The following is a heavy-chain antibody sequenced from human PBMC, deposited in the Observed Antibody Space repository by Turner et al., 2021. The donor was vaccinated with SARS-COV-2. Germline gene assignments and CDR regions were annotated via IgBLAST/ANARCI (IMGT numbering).Heavy chain of an antibody. CDR1: GLTFTNAW. J-gene: IGHJ4*02. V-gene: IGHV3-15*01. Sequence: EVQLVESGGGLVKPGGSLRLSCAVSGLTFTNAWMSWVRQAPGKGLGLVGRINSNSKGGATDYAAPVKGRLTISRDDSKNMLYLEMNSLKIEDTGVYYCTPLDYSDFWGQGTLVTVSS. CDR2: INSNSKGGAT. CDR3: TPLDYSDF.